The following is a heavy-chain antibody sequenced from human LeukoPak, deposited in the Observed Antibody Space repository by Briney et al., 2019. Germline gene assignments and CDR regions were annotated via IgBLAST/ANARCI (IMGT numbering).Heavy chain of an antibody. Sequence: ESLKISCKGSGYSFTSYWIGWVRQMPGKGLEWMGIIYPGDSDTRYSPSFQGQVTISADKPINTAYLQWSSLKASDTAIYYCARYYDTSGYYYTPGEFSFDYWGQGTLVTVSS. CDR3: ARYYDTSGYYYTPGEFSFDY. D-gene: IGHD3-22*01. J-gene: IGHJ4*02. V-gene: IGHV5-51*04. CDR2: IYPGDSDT. CDR1: GYSFTSYW.